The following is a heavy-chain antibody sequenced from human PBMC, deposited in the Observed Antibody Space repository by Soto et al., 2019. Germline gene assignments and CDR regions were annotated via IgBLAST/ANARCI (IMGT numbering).Heavy chain of an antibody. V-gene: IGHV1-69*13. CDR2: IIPIFGTA. D-gene: IGHD3-10*01. J-gene: IGHJ5*02. CDR1: GGTFSSYA. CDR3: ARLSLYGSGGPVGSWFDP. Sequence: EASVKVSCKASGGTFSSYAISWVRQAPGQGLEWMGGIIPIFGTANYAQKFQGRVTITADGSTSTAYMELSSLRSEDTAVYYCARLSLYGSGGPVGSWFDPWGQGTLVTVSS.